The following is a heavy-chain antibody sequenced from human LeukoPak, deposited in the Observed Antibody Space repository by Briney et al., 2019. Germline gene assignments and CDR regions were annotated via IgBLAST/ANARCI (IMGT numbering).Heavy chain of an antibody. Sequence: PSETLSLTCAVYGGSFSGYYWSWIRQPPGKGLEWIGEINRSGSTNYNPSLKSRVTISVDTSKNQFSLKLSSVTAADTAVYYCARKAAYSSGWFVYWGQGTLVTVSS. CDR1: GGSFSGYY. CDR3: ARKAAYSSGWFVY. J-gene: IGHJ5*01. D-gene: IGHD6-19*01. CDR2: INRSGST. V-gene: IGHV4-34*01.